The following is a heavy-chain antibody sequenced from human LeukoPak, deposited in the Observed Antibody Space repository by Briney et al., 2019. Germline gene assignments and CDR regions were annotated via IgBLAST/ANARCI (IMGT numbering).Heavy chain of an antibody. CDR1: GGSISSYY. CDR3: ARDISSGWYAPMDDAFDI. CDR2: IYTSGST. D-gene: IGHD6-19*01. Sequence: SETLFLTCTVSGGSISSYYWSWIRQPAGKGLEWIGRIYTSGSTNYNPSLKSRVTMSVDTSKNQFSLKLSSVTAADTAVYYCARDISSGWYAPMDDAFDIWGQGTMVTVSS. J-gene: IGHJ3*02. V-gene: IGHV4-4*07.